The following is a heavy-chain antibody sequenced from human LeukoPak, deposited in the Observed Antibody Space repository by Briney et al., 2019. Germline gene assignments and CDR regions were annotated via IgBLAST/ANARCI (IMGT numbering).Heavy chain of an antibody. CDR1: GFTFSSYA. J-gene: IGHJ4*02. V-gene: IGHV3-23*01. CDR3: ARDKEIGSLAYYFDY. CDR2: ISGSGGST. Sequence: PGGSLRLSCAASGFTFSSYAMSWVRQAPGKGLEWVSAISGSGGSTYYADSVKGRFTISRDNSKNTLYLQMNSLRAEDTAVYYCARDKEIGSLAYYFDYWGQGTLVTVSS. D-gene: IGHD1-26*01.